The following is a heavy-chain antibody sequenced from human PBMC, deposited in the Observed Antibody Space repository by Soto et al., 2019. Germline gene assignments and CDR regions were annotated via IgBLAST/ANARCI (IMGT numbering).Heavy chain of an antibody. CDR2: INPSSGAT. Sequence: QVQLVQSGAEVKKPGASVKVSCKTSGYTFTNHFLHWVRQAPGQGLEYMGMINPSSGATTYAQKFRGRVTMTRDPAASSVYMELRSLTSDDTAIYYCAREAYYYISGSLLIPADWGQGTLVTVSS. J-gene: IGHJ4*02. V-gene: IGHV1-46*01. CDR3: AREAYYYISGSLLIPAD. D-gene: IGHD3-10*01. CDR1: GYTFTNHF.